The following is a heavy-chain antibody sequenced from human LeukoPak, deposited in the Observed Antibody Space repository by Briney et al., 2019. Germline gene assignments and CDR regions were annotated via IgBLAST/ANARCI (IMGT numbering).Heavy chain of an antibody. CDR2: IWYGGSNK. Sequence: GGSLRLSCAASGFTFSSYGMHWVRQAPGKGLEWVAVIWYGGSNKYYADSVKGRFTISRDNSKNTLYLQMNSLRAEDTAVYYCARDYDSSGYYYLYYYYGMDVWGQGTTVTVSS. D-gene: IGHD3-22*01. CDR1: GFTFSSYG. CDR3: ARDYDSSGYYYLYYYYGMDV. J-gene: IGHJ6*02. V-gene: IGHV3-33*01.